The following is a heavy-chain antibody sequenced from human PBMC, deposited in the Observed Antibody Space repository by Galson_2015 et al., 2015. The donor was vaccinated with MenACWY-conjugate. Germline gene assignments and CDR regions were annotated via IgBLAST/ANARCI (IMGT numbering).Heavy chain of an antibody. Sequence: SLRLSCAASGFTFSNYAMHWVRQAPGKGLEWVAVISYDGSNEYYADSVKGRFTISRDNSKNTLYLQMNSLRTEDTAVSYCAKGQTRFGVVDYFEYWAREPWSPSPQ. J-gene: IGHJ4*02. CDR2: ISYDGSNE. CDR1: GFTFSNYA. V-gene: IGHV3-30*18. D-gene: IGHD2-2*01. CDR3: AKGQTRFGVVDYFEY.